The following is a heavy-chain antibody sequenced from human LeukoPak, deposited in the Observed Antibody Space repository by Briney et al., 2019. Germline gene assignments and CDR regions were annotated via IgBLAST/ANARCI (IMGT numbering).Heavy chain of an antibody. Sequence: SVKVSCKASGGTFSTYAINWVRQAPGHGLEWMGRIIPILSQVNYAQKFQGRVSITADESTSTAYMDLSSLRSEHTAVYYCVTGGAYRDAFDIWGQGTMVIVSS. CDR2: IIPILSQV. D-gene: IGHD3-10*01. CDR3: VTGGAYRDAFDI. J-gene: IGHJ3*02. V-gene: IGHV1-69*11. CDR1: GGTFSTYA.